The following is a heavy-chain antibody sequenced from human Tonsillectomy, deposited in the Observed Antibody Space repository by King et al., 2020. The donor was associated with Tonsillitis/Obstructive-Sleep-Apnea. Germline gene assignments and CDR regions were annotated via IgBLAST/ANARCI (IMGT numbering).Heavy chain of an antibody. V-gene: IGHV3-11*05. D-gene: IGHD3-10*01. CDR2: IRSSSTYI. CDR3: ARENSYGSGTYFDS. J-gene: IGHJ4*02. Sequence: VQLVESGGVLVKPGGSLRLSCAASGFTFCDYYMSWIRQAPGKGLDWFSYIRSSSTYIKDAASLKGRFTISRDNAKNSLYLQMDSLRAEDTAVYYCARENSYGSGTYFDSWGQGTLVTVSS. CDR1: GFTFCDYY.